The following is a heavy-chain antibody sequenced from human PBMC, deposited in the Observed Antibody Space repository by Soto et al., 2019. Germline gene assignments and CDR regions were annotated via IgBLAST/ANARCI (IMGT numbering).Heavy chain of an antibody. D-gene: IGHD1-20*01. CDR1: GFTFTRYG. V-gene: IGHV3-21*06. J-gene: IGHJ6*02. Sequence: GGSLRLSCAASGFTFTRYGMNWVRQAPGKGLEWVSSISSTTNYIYYGDSMKGRCAISRDNAKNSLYLEMNSLRAEDTAVYYCARGDNTDYYGMDVWGQGTTVTVSS. CDR2: ISSTTNYI. CDR3: ARGDNTDYYGMDV.